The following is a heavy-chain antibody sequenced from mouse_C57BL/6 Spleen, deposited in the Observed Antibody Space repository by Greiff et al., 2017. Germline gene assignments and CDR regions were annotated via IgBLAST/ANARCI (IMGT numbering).Heavy chain of an antibody. Sequence: QVQLQQSGPGLVQPSQSLSITCTVSGFSLTSYGVHWVRQSPGKGLEWLGVIWSGGSTDYNAAFISRLSISKDNSKSQVFFKMNSLQADDTAIYYCARKPWDGAMDYWGQGTSVTVSS. CDR3: ARKPWDGAMDY. V-gene: IGHV2-2*01. J-gene: IGHJ4*01. CDR1: GFSLTSYG. CDR2: IWSGGST. D-gene: IGHD4-1*01.